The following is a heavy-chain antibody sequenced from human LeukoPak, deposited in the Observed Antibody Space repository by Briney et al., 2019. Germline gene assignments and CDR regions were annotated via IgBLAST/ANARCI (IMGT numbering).Heavy chain of an antibody. CDR1: GFTFSSYA. Sequence: GGSLRLSCAASGFTFSSYAMSWVRQAPGKGPVWVSRINSDGSSTTYADYVKGRFTISRDNAKNTLYLQMNSLRAEDTAVYYCARDKYGGNSNAFDIWGQGTLVTVSS. V-gene: IGHV3-74*01. CDR2: INSDGSST. J-gene: IGHJ3*02. D-gene: IGHD4-23*01. CDR3: ARDKYGGNSNAFDI.